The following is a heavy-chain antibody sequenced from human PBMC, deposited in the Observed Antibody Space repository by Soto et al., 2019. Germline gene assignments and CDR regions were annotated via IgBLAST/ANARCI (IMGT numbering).Heavy chain of an antibody. CDR3: AKSTHPTIVVVVAATNYYFDY. Sequence: GAPVKVSCKASGYTFTSYAMHWVRQAPGQRLEWMGWINAGNGNTKYSQKFQGRVTITRDTSASTAYMELSSLRSEDTAVYYCAKSTHPTIVVVVAATNYYFDYWGRDPWSPSPQ. CDR1: GYTFTSYA. D-gene: IGHD2-15*01. V-gene: IGHV1-3*01. CDR2: INAGNGNT. J-gene: IGHJ4*02.